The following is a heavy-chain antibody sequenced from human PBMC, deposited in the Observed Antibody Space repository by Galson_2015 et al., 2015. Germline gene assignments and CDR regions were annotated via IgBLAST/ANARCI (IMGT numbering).Heavy chain of an antibody. CDR1: GYSFTNSW. CDR2: IFPADSDT. D-gene: IGHD3-10*01. J-gene: IGHJ6*02. CDR3: ARVFTSGYGVDV. Sequence: QSGAEVKKPGESLKISCKVSGYSFTNSWVAWVRQVPGKGLEWMGIIFPADSDTRYSPSFQGQVTISADKSINTAYMQWSSLKASDTAMYYCARVFTSGYGVDVWGQGTTVTVSS. V-gene: IGHV5-51*01.